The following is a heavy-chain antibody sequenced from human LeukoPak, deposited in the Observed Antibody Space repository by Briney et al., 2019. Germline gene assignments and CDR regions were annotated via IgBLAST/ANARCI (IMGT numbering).Heavy chain of an antibody. D-gene: IGHD3-3*01. CDR3: ARLRFLEWLFADF. CDR1: GYSFASEW. Sequence: GESLKISCQGSGYSFASEWIGWVRQMPGKGLEWMGIIYPDNSDTRYSQSFQGQVTISADKATNTAYLQWNSLKASVTAMYYCARLRFLEWLFADFWGQGTLVTVSS. J-gene: IGHJ4*02. V-gene: IGHV5-51*01. CDR2: IYPDNSDT.